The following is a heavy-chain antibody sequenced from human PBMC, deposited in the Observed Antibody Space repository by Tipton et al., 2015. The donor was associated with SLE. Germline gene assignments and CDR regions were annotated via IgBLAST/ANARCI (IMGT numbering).Heavy chain of an antibody. V-gene: IGHV4-34*01. J-gene: IGHJ4*02. D-gene: IGHD5-24*01. CDR1: RGSFSGYH. Sequence: TLSLTCTIYRGSFSGYHWSWIRQPPGKGLEWIGDINYSGSTNYNPSLKSRVTLSIGTSKNQLSLELSSVTAADTAVYYCANSSPGYISGGGSVDYWGQGTQVTVSS. CDR2: INYSGST. CDR3: ANSSPGYISGGGSVDY.